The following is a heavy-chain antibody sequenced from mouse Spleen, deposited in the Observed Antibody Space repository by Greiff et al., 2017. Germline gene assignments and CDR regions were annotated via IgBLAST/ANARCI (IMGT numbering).Heavy chain of an antibody. Sequence: QVQLKQSGAELVMPGASVKLSCKASGYTFTSYWMHWVKQRPGQGLEWIGEIDPSDSYTNYNQKFKGKATLTVDKSSSTAYMQLSSLTSEDSAVYYCARRGMITTKGYYFDYWGQGTTLTVSS. CDR2: IDPSDSYT. V-gene: IGHV1-69*01. CDR1: GYTFTSYW. J-gene: IGHJ2*01. CDR3: ARRGMITTKGYYFDY. D-gene: IGHD2-4*01.